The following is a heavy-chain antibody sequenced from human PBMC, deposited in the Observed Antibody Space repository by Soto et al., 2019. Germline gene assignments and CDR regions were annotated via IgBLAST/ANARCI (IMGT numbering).Heavy chain of an antibody. CDR3: AKDQRGSLLVGWFDS. D-gene: IGHD1-26*01. CDR2: ITWNSATK. J-gene: IGHJ5*01. CDR1: GFIFEDYA. Sequence: PGGSLRLSCAASGFIFEDYAMYWVRQAPGKGPEWVSGITWNSATKNYAESVQGRFTISRDNAKKSLYLQMDSLRTEDTALYYCAKDQRGSLLVGWFDSWGQGTAVTVSS. V-gene: IGHV3-9*01.